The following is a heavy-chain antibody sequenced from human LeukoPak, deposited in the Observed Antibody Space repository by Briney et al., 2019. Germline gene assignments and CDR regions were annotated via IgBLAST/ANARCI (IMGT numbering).Heavy chain of an antibody. CDR1: GFTFSGFA. J-gene: IGHJ6*01. CDR3: AKMKGHPLQKYYMDV. V-gene: IGHV3-23*01. D-gene: IGHD2/OR15-2a*01. CDR2: ISGSGDNT. Sequence: PGGSLRLSWAAYGFTFSGFAMSWVRRTQGKGLEWVSGISGSGDNTLYAASVKGRFTISRDNSKSTLYLEMNRVRGEDTAIYYCAKMKGHPLQKYYMDVWGQGTTVTVSS.